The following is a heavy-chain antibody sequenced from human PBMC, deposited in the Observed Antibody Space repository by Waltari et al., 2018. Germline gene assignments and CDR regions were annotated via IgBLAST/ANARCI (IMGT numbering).Heavy chain of an antibody. CDR3: AREGIAVAGTTFDI. J-gene: IGHJ3*02. D-gene: IGHD6-19*01. CDR2: INPNGGGT. CDR1: GYTFTGYY. V-gene: IGHV1-2*02. Sequence: QVQLVQSGAEVKKPGASVKVSCKASGYTFTGYYMHWVRQAPGQGLEWMGWINPNGGGTNYAQKFQGRVTMTRDTSISTAYMELGRLRSDDTAVYYCAREGIAVAGTTFDIWGQGTMVTVSS.